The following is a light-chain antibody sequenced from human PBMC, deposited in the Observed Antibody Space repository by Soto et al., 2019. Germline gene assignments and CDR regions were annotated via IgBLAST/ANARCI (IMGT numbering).Light chain of an antibody. CDR1: QSVTSTY. Sequence: DIVLTQSPGTLSLSPGERATLSCRASQSVTSTYLAWYKHKPGQPPRLLIFGASSRATGVPDRFSGSGSGTDFTLTISRLEPEDVAVYYCQQFGSSPWTFGQGTKVEIK. CDR3: QQFGSSPWT. J-gene: IGKJ1*01. V-gene: IGKV3-20*01. CDR2: GAS.